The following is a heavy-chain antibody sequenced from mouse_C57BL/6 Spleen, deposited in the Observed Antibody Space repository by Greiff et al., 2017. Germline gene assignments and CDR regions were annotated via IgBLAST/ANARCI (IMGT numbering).Heavy chain of an antibody. CDR2: ISSGSSTI. V-gene: IGHV5-17*01. D-gene: IGHD2-1*01. Sequence: EVQRVESGGGLVKPGGSLKLSCAASGFTFSDYGMHWVRQAPEKGLEWVAYISSGSSTIYYADTVKGRFTISRDNAKNTLFLQMTSLRSEDTAMYYCARDYYGNYVGYFDVWGKGTTVTVSS. J-gene: IGHJ1*03. CDR1: GFTFSDYG. CDR3: ARDYYGNYVGYFDV.